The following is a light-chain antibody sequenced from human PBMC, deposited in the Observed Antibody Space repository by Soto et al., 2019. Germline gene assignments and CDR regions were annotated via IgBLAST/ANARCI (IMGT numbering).Light chain of an antibody. CDR2: DVS. V-gene: IGLV2-14*01. J-gene: IGLJ1*01. CDR3: SSYTSSSTYV. Sequence: QSVLTQPASLSVSPGQSITISCTGTSSDVGGYNYVSWYQQHPGKAPKLMIYDVSNWPSGVSNRFSGSKSGNTASLTISGLQAEDEADYYCSSYTSSSTYVFGTGTKVTVL. CDR1: SSDVGGYNY.